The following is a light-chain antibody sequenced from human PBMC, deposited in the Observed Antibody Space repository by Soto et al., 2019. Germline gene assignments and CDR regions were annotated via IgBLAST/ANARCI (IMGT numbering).Light chain of an antibody. Sequence: QSVLTHPPSASGTPGQRVTISCSGSSPNIGRNTVNWYQQLPGTAPKLLIYSNNQRPSGVPDRFSGSKSGTSASLAISGLQSEDEADYYCAAWDDSLNGPVFGGGTKLTVL. J-gene: IGLJ2*01. V-gene: IGLV1-44*01. CDR3: AAWDDSLNGPV. CDR1: SPNIGRNT. CDR2: SNN.